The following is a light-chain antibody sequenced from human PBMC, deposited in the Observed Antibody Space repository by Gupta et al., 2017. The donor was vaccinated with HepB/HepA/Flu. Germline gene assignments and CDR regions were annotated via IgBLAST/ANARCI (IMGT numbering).Light chain of an antibody. CDR1: QSVNSNY. CDR3: QQYGSPALYT. V-gene: IGKV3-20*01. CDR2: ATS. Sequence: EIVLTQSPCTLSLSPGERATLSCRASQSVNSNYLAWYQQKPGQTPRLLIYATSNRVTGISDRFSASGSGTEFTLTISRLEPEDFAVYYCQQYGSPALYTFGQGTRLDIK. J-gene: IGKJ2*01.